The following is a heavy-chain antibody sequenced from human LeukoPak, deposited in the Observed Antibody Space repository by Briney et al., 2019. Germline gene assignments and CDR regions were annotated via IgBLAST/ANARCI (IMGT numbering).Heavy chain of an antibody. CDR1: GFTFSDYY. J-gene: IGHJ2*01. CDR2: ISSGGSTI. V-gene: IGHV3-11*01. CDR3: AKDSEYSGYDPEPYWYFDL. Sequence: PGGSLRLSCAVSGFTFSDYYMSWIRQAPGKGLEWVSYISSGGSTISHADSVKGRFTTSRDNAEDSLFLQMNSLRDEDTAVYYCAKDSEYSGYDPEPYWYFDLWGRGALVTVSS. D-gene: IGHD5-12*01.